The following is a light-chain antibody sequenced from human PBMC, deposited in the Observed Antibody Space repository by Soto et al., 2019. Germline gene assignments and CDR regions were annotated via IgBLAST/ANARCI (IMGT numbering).Light chain of an antibody. CDR2: LGS. CDR3: MQVLQTHFT. CDR1: QSLLHRNGYNY. J-gene: IGKJ2*01. V-gene: IGKV2-28*01. Sequence: DIVMTQSPLSLPVTPGEPASISCRSSQSLLHRNGYNYLDWYLQKPGQSPQLLIYLGSNRASGVPDRFSGSGSGTDFKLKISSVEAEDVGVYCCMQVLQTHFTFGQGTKVEIK.